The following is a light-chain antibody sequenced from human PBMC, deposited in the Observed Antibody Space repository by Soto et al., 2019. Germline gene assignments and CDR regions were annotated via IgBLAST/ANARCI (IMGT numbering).Light chain of an antibody. CDR2: AAS. CDR3: QQFNSYPIT. V-gene: IGKV1-9*01. CDR1: QGIKSH. Sequence: DIQLTQSPIFLSASVGDRVTITCRASQGIKSHLVWYQQKPGGAPKLLIYAASTLQSGVPSRFSGSGSGTEFTLTISTLQPEDFATYYCQQFNSYPITFGQGTRLEIK. J-gene: IGKJ5*01.